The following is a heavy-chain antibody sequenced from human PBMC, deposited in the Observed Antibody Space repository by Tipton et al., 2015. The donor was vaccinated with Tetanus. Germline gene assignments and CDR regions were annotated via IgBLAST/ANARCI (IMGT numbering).Heavy chain of an antibody. Sequence: TLSLTCTVSGGSISSGGYYWSWIRQHPGKGLEWIGYIYYSGGTYYNPSLKSRVTISVDTSKNQFSLKLSSVTAADTAVYYCARGSSSYRFFDYWGQGTLVTVSS. CDR2: IYYSGGT. D-gene: IGHD6-13*01. J-gene: IGHJ4*02. CDR1: GGSISSGGYY. CDR3: ARGSSSYRFFDY. V-gene: IGHV4-31*03.